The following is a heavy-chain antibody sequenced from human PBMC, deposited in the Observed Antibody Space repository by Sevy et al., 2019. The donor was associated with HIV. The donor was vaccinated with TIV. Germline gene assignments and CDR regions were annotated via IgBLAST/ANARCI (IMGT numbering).Heavy chain of an antibody. CDR3: ATRGGLVRGGINY. CDR1: GYSLNEFP. CDR2: FDPEDGET. V-gene: IGHV1-24*01. D-gene: IGHD3-10*01. Sequence: ASVKVSCRVSGYSLNEFPMHWVRQAPGKGLEWMGGFDPEDGETIYAQKFQGRVTMTEDTSTDTAYMELSSLRSEDTAVYYCATRGGLVRGGINYWGQGTLVTVSS. J-gene: IGHJ4*02.